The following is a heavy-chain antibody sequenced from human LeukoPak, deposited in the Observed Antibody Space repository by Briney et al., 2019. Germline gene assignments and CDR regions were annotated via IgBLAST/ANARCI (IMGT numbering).Heavy chain of an antibody. D-gene: IGHD3-3*01. V-gene: IGHV3-23*01. Sequence: GGCLRLSCAASGFTFSSYAMSWVRQAPGKGLEWVSVISGSGDSTDYADSVRGRFTISRDNSMNMLYLQMNSLRVEDMAVYYCATVWAAFWSGYDYWGQGTLVAVSS. CDR1: GFTFSSYA. CDR3: ATVWAAFWSGYDY. J-gene: IGHJ4*02. CDR2: ISGSGDST.